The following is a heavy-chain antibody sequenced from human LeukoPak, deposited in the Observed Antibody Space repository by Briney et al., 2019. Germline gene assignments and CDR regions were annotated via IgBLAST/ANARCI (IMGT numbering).Heavy chain of an antibody. J-gene: IGHJ4*02. CDR2: IIPIFGTA. V-gene: IGHV1-69*05. CDR3: ARERGSLTGAYYFDY. D-gene: IGHD3-9*01. CDR1: GSTFSSYA. Sequence: GGSLRLSCAASGSTFSSYAMSWVRQAAGQGLEWMGGIIPIFGTANYAQKFQGRVTITTDESTSTAYMELSSLRSEDTAVYYCARERGSLTGAYYFDYWGQGTLVTVSS.